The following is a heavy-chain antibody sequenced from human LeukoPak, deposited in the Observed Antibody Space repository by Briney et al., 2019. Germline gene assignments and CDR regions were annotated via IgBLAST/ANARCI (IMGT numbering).Heavy chain of an antibody. D-gene: IGHD3-9*01. V-gene: IGHV1-46*01. CDR3: ARERGKLRYFDWPHYYYGMDV. J-gene: IGHJ6*04. CDR1: GYTFTSYY. CDR2: INPSGGST. Sequence: ASVKVSCKASGYTFTSYYMHWVPEAPGQGLEWMGIINPSGGSTSYAQKFQGRVTMTRDTSTSTVYMELSSLRSEDTALYYCARERGKLRYFDWPHYYYGMDVWGKGTTVTVSS.